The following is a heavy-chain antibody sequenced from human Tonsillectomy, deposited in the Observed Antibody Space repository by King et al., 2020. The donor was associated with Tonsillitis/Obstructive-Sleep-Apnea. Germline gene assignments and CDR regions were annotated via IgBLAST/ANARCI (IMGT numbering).Heavy chain of an antibody. CDR1: GFTFSSYA. CDR3: VKGYSSGWFGPNYFAY. CDR2: ISSNGDIT. Sequence: VQLVESGGGLVQPGGSLRLSCSASGFTFSSYAMHWVRQAPGKGLEYVSAISSNGDITYYADSVKGRFTISRDNSKNTVYFQMSSLRAEDTAVYYCVKGYSSGWFGPNYFAYWGQGTLVTVSS. J-gene: IGHJ4*02. D-gene: IGHD6-19*01. V-gene: IGHV3-64D*06.